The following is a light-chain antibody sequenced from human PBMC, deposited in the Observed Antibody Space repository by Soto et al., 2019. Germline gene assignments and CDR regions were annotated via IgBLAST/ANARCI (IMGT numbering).Light chain of an antibody. Sequence: DIVMTQSPDSLAVSLGERATINCKSSQSVLYSSNNNNYLAWYQQKPGQPPRLLIYWASTRKSGVPDRFSGSGSGTEFTLTISSLQAEDVAVYFCQQYLSAPLTFGGGTKVEIK. CDR3: QQYLSAPLT. J-gene: IGKJ4*01. CDR1: QSVLYSSNNNNY. V-gene: IGKV4-1*01. CDR2: WAS.